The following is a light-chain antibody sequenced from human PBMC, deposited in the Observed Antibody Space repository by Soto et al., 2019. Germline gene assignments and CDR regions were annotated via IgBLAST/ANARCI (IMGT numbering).Light chain of an antibody. CDR3: QQRSNWPWT. CDR2: GAS. V-gene: IGKV3-11*01. Sequence: EIVLTQSPGTLSLSPGERVTLSCRASQSVGSKVAWYQQKPGQAPSLLIYGASTRATGIPVRFSGSGSGTDFTLTISSLEPEDFAVYYCQQRSNWPWTFGQGTKVDI. J-gene: IGKJ1*01. CDR1: QSVGSK.